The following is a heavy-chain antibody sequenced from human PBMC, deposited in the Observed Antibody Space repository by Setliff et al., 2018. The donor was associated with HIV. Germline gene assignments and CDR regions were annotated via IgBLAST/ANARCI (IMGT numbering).Heavy chain of an antibody. CDR1: GFTFGEYG. CDR2: ISSSGSTI. D-gene: IGHD4-4*01. Sequence: LRLSCLGSGFTFGEYGMSWFRQAPGKGLEWVSYISSSGSTIYYADSVKGRFTISRDNAKNSLYLQMNSLRAEDTAVYYCARDDSNYRQHGMDVWGQGTTVTVSS. V-gene: IGHV3-48*03. J-gene: IGHJ6*02. CDR3: ARDDSNYRQHGMDV.